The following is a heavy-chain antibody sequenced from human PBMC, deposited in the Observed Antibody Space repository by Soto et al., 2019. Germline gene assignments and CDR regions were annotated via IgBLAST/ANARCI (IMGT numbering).Heavy chain of an antibody. J-gene: IGHJ4*02. Sequence: SETLSLTCTVSGGSISSGGYYWSWIRQHPGKGLEWIGYIYYSGSTYYNPSLKSRVTISVDTSKNQFSLKLSSVTAADTAVYYCARADLEVVVVAATLSGFDYWGQGTLVTAPQ. CDR2: IYYSGST. V-gene: IGHV4-31*03. CDR1: GGSISSGGYY. D-gene: IGHD2-15*01. CDR3: ARADLEVVVVAATLSGFDY.